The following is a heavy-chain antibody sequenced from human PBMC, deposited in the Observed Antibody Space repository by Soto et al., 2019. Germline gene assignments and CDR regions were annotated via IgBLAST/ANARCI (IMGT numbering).Heavy chain of an antibody. CDR2: INHSGST. CDR1: GGSFSGYY. CDR3: ARAYSSSSNWFDP. J-gene: IGHJ5*02. Sequence: SETLSLTCAVYGGSFSGYYWSWIRQPPGKGLEWIGEINHSGSTNYNPSLKSRVTISVDTSKNQFSLKLSSVTAADTAVYYCARAYSSSSNWFDPWGQGTLVTVSS. V-gene: IGHV4-34*01. D-gene: IGHD6-13*01.